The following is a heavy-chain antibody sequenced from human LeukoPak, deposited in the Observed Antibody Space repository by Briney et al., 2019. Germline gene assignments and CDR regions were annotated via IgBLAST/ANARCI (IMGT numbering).Heavy chain of an antibody. CDR2: ISYDGSNK. D-gene: IGHD3-10*01. J-gene: IGHJ4*02. V-gene: IGHV3-30*18. Sequence: GRSLRLSCAASGFTFSSYGMHWVRQAPGKGLEWVAVISYDGSNKYYADSVKGRFTISRDNSKNTLYLQMNSLRAEDTAVYYCAKESGYKYYIDYWGQGTLVTVSS. CDR1: GFTFSSYG. CDR3: AKESGYKYYIDY.